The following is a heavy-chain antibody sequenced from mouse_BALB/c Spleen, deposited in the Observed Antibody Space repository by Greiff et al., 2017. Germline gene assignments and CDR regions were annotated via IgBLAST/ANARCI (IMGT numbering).Heavy chain of an antibody. CDR3: TRDMVVAPFDY. D-gene: IGHD1-1*02. Sequence: EVMLVESGGGLVKPGGSLKLSCAASGFTFRSYTMSWVRQTPEKRLEWVATISSGGSYTYYPDSVKGRFTISRDNAKNTLYLQMSSLKSEDTAMYYCTRDMVVAPFDYWGQGTTLTVSS. CDR1: GFTFRSYT. CDR2: ISSGGSYT. V-gene: IGHV5-6-4*01. J-gene: IGHJ2*01.